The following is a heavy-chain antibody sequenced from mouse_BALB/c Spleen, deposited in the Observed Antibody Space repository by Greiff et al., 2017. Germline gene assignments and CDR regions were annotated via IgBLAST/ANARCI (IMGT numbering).Heavy chain of an antibody. J-gene: IGHJ3*01. Sequence: EVHLVESGGGLVQPGGSLRLSCATSGFTFTDYYMSWVRQPPGKALEWLGFIRNKANGYTTEYSASVKGRFTISRDNSQSILYLQMNTLRAEDSATYYCARDRGDDGAWFAYWGQGTLVTVSA. D-gene: IGHD2-12*01. CDR3: ARDRGDDGAWFAY. CDR1: GFTFTDYY. CDR2: IRNKANGYTT. V-gene: IGHV7-3*02.